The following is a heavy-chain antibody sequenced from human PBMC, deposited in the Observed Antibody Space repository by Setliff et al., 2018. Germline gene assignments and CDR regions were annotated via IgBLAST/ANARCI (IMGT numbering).Heavy chain of an antibody. V-gene: IGHV4-39*01. Sequence: PSETLSLTCTVSGASTTNINYYWGLIRQPPGKGLEWIGSIFYSGRTFYNPSLKSRVTISVDTSKNQFSLTLSSVTAADTAVYYCARLPNYVWGSPVDYWGQGTLVTVSS. CDR1: GASTTNINYY. D-gene: IGHD3-16*01. J-gene: IGHJ4*02. CDR3: ARLPNYVWGSPVDY. CDR2: IFYSGRT.